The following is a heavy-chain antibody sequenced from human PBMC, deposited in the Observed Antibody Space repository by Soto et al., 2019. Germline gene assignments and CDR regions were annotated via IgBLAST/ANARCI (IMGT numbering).Heavy chain of an antibody. J-gene: IGHJ6*02. CDR3: ARPTRQGYSYGYYYGMDV. D-gene: IGHD5-18*01. CDR1: GYTFTSYD. Sequence: RASVKVSCKASGYTFTSYDINWVRQATGQGLEWMGWMNPNSGNTGYAQKFQGRVTMTRNTSISTAYMELSSLRSEDTAVYYCARPTRQGYSYGYYYGMDVWGQGTTVTVSS. CDR2: MNPNSGNT. V-gene: IGHV1-8*01.